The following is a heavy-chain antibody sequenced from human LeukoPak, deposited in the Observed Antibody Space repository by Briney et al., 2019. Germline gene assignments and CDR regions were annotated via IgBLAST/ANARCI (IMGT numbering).Heavy chain of an antibody. V-gene: IGHV1-69*05. D-gene: IGHD1-26*01. CDR2: IIPIFGTA. CDR1: GGTFSSYA. J-gene: IGHJ3*02. CDR3: ARELVGANLDDAFDI. Sequence: ASVKVSCKASGGTFSSYAISWVRQAPGQGLEWMGGIIPIFGTANYAQKFQGRVTITTDESTSTAYMELSSLRSEDTAVYYCARELVGANLDDAFDIWGQGTMVTVSS.